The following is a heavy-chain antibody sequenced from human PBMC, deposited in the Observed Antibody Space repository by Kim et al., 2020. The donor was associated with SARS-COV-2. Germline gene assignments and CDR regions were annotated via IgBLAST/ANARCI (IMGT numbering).Heavy chain of an antibody. CDR2: FDPEDGET. Sequence: ASVKVSCKVSGYTLIELSMHWVRQAPGKGLEWMGGFDPEDGETIYAQKFQGRVTMTEDTSTDTAYMELSSLRSEDTAVYYCATGPAVPGTGGWFDPWGQGTLVTVSS. CDR1: GYTLIELS. D-gene: IGHD6-19*01. CDR3: ATGPAVPGTGGWFDP. J-gene: IGHJ5*02. V-gene: IGHV1-24*01.